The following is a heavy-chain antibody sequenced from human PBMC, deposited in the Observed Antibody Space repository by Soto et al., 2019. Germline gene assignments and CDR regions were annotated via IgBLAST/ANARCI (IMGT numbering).Heavy chain of an antibody. D-gene: IGHD3-3*01. V-gene: IGHV1-58*02. Sequence: GASVKVSCKASGFTFTSSAMQWVRQARGQRLEWIGWIVVGSGNTNYAQKFQERVTITRDMSTSTAYMELSSLRSEDTAVYYCAADLHDFWSGQEIWFDPWGQGTLVTVS. J-gene: IGHJ5*02. CDR2: IVVGSGNT. CDR1: GFTFTSSA. CDR3: AADLHDFWSGQEIWFDP.